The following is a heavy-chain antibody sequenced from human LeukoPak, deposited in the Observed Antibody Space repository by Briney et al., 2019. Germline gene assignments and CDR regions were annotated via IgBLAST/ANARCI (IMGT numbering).Heavy chain of an antibody. J-gene: IGHJ4*02. D-gene: IGHD1-26*01. CDR2: IRDSSKI. Sequence: GGFLRLSCAASGFTFSSYSMNWVRQAPGKGLEWVSYIRDSSKISYADSVKGRFTISRDNAKNSLYLQLNSLRAEDTAVYYCARASGTGSYILDYWGQGTLLTVSP. CDR3: ARASGTGSYILDY. V-gene: IGHV3-48*01. CDR1: GFTFSSYS.